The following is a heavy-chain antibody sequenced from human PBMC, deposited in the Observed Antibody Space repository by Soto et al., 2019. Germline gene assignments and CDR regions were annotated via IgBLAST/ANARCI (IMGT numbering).Heavy chain of an antibody. CDR2: IYYSGST. CDR1: GGFSSSYY. Sequence: QVQLQESGPGLVKPSETLSLTCNVSGGFSSSYYWSWIRQPPGKGLELIGYIYYSGSTNYNPSHKSRVTISIDTSKNQFSLKLSSVTAADTAVYYCARGGYGMDVWGQGTTVTVSS. V-gene: IGHV4-59*01. J-gene: IGHJ6*02. CDR3: ARGGYGMDV.